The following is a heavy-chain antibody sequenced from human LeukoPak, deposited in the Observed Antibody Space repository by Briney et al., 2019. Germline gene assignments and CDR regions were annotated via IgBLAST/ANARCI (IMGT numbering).Heavy chain of an antibody. J-gene: IGHJ4*02. V-gene: IGHV3-23*01. CDR1: GFTFSSYA. CDR3: AKSGARNYFDY. CDR2: ISGNGAGT. D-gene: IGHD1-26*01. Sequence: QPGGSLRLSCAASGFTFSSYAMSWVRQAPGRGLEWVSSISGNGAGTYYADSVKGRFTISRDNSKNTLYLQVNSLRAEDTALYYCAKSGARNYFDYWGQGTLVTVSS.